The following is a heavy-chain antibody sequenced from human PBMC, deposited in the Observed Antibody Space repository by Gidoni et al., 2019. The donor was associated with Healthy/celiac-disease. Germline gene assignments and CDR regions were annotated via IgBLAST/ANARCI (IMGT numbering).Heavy chain of an antibody. CDR2: INHSGST. J-gene: IGHJ6*02. Sequence: QVQLQQRGAGLLKPSETLSLTCAVYGGSFSGYYWSWIRQPPGKGLEWIGEINHSGSTNYNPSLKSRVTISVDTSKNQFSLKLSSVTAADTAVYYCARDLPPIVVVPAAIEAYGMDVWGQGTTVTVSS. V-gene: IGHV4-34*01. CDR3: ARDLPPIVVVPAAIEAYGMDV. CDR1: GGSFSGYY. D-gene: IGHD2-2*02.